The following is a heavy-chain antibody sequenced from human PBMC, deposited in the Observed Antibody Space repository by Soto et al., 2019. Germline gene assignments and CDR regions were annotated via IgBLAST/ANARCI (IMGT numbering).Heavy chain of an antibody. J-gene: IGHJ6*02. CDR1: GYSFTSYR. CDR3: ARSLLISNYYYYGMDV. V-gene: IGHV5-10-1*01. D-gene: IGHD3-16*01. Sequence: GESLKSSCRGSGYSFTSYRISYVRQMPGKGLEWMGRIDPSDSYTNYSPSFQGHVTISADKSISTAYLQWSSLKASGTAMYYCARSLLISNYYYYGMDVWGQGTTVTVSS. CDR2: IDPSDSYT.